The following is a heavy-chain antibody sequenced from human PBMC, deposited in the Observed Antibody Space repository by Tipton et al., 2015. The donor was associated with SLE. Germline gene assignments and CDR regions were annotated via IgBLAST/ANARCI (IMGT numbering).Heavy chain of an antibody. CDR2: MNGNGDLI. V-gene: IGHV3-23*01. Sequence: GSLRLSCEASGFTFTNYAMSWVRQAPGKGLEWVSSMNGNGDLIFYSDSVKGRFTISRDYSKNTLYLQMNSLTVEDTAMYYCAKFNGVWPYWYFDVWGRGTLVTVSS. CDR3: AKFNGVWPYWYFDV. J-gene: IGHJ2*01. D-gene: IGHD2-8*01. CDR1: GFTFTNYA.